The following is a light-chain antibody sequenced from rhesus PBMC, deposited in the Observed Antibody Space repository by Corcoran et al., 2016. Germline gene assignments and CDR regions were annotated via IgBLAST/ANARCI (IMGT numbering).Light chain of an antibody. V-gene: IGKV3-24*01. CDR3: LQHSNWPLT. CDR2: GAS. Sequence: EIVMTQSPATLSLSPGERATLSCRASQSVSSSLAWYQQKPGKAPRLLISGASSRDTSIPDRFSGSGSGTDFTLTVSSLEPEDVAVYYCLQHSNWPLTFGGGTKVELK. J-gene: IGKJ4*01. CDR1: QSVSSS.